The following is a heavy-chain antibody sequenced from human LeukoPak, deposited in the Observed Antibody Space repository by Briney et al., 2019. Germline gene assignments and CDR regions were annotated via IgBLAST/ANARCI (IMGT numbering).Heavy chain of an antibody. CDR3: AKAMYSYTSGTFYPDY. V-gene: IGHV3-30*18. CDR2: ISYDGSNK. CDR1: GFTFSNYG. D-gene: IGHD3-10*01. J-gene: IGHJ4*02. Sequence: GGSLRLSCAASGFTFSNYGMHWVRQAPGKGLEWVAVISYDGSNKYYADSVKGRFTISRDNSKNILYLEMNSLRAEDTAVYYCAKAMYSYTSGTFYPDYWGQGTLVTVSS.